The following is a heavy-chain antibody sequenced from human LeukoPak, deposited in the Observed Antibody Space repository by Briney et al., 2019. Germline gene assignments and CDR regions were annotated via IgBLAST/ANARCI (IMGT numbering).Heavy chain of an antibody. Sequence: SETLSLTCTVSGGSISSYYWSWIRQPPGKGLEWIGYIYYSGSTNYNPSLKSRVTISVNTSKNQFSLKLSSVTAADTAVYYCAKADTAMVYFDYWGQGTLVTVSS. J-gene: IGHJ4*02. CDR2: IYYSGST. CDR3: AKADTAMVYFDY. CDR1: GGSISSYY. D-gene: IGHD5-18*01. V-gene: IGHV4-59*01.